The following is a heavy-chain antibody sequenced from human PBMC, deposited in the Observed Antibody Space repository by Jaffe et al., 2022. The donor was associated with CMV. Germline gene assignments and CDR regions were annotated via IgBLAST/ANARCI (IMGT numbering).Heavy chain of an antibody. V-gene: IGHV4-39*01. CDR2: IYYSGST. D-gene: IGHD3-3*01. J-gene: IGHJ5*02. Sequence: QLQLQESGPGLVKPSETLSLTCTVSGGSISSSSYYWGWIRQPPGKGLEWIGSIYYSGSTYYNPSLKSRVTISVDTSKNQFSLKLSSVTAADTAVYYCARRRITIFGVGLNWFDPWGQGTLVTVSS. CDR3: ARRRITIFGVGLNWFDP. CDR1: GGSISSSSYY.